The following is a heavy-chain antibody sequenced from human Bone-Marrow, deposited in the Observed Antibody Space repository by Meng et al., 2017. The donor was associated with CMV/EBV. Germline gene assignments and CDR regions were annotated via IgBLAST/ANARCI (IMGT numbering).Heavy chain of an antibody. CDR3: ANTGSSWYDSGMDV. J-gene: IGHJ6*02. Sequence: GESLKISCAASGFTVSSNEMSWVRQAPGKGLEWVSSISGGSTYYADSRKGRFTISRDNSKNTLYLQMNSLRAEDTAVYYCANTGSSWYDSGMDVWGQGTTVTVSS. V-gene: IGHV3-38-3*01. D-gene: IGHD6-13*01. CDR1: GFTVSSNE. CDR2: ISGGST.